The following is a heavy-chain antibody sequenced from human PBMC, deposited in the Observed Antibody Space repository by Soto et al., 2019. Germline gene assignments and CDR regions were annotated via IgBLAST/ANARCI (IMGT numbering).Heavy chain of an antibody. Sequence: QVQLVQSGAEVRKPGASVKVSCKASGYTFTSYGISWVRQAPGQGLEWMGWISAYNGNTNYAQKLQGRVTMTTDTSTSTAYMELRSLRSDYTAVYYCAGPEGYYGSGSYTAFDIWGQGTMVTVSS. CDR2: ISAYNGNT. J-gene: IGHJ3*02. CDR1: GYTFTSYG. D-gene: IGHD3-10*01. CDR3: AGPEGYYGSGSYTAFDI. V-gene: IGHV1-18*01.